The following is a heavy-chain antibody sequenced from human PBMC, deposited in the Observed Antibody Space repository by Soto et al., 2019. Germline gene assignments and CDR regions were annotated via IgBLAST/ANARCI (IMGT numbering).Heavy chain of an antibody. CDR3: ARVWGGAFDI. V-gene: IGHV4-59*01. J-gene: IGHJ3*02. CDR1: GGSICSYY. CDR2: IYYSGST. D-gene: IGHD3-10*01. Sequence: TSETLSLTCAVWGGSICSYYWSWIRQPPGKGLEWIGYIYYSGSTNYNPSLKSRVTISVDTSKNQFSLKLSSVTAADTAVYYCARVWGGAFDIWGQGTMVT.